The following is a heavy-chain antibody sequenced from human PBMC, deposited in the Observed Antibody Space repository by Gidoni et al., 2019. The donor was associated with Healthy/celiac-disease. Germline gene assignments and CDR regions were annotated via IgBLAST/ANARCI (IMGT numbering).Heavy chain of an antibody. D-gene: IGHD3-22*01. CDR1: GFTFSSYA. J-gene: IGHJ3*02. Sequence: QVQLVESGGGVVQPGRSLRLSCAASGFTFSSYAMHWVRQAPGKGLEWVAVISYDGSNKYYADSVKGRFTISRDNSKNTLYLQMNSLRAEDTAVYYCAREYRRADYYDSSSDAFDIWGQGTMVTVSS. CDR3: AREYRRADYYDSSSDAFDI. V-gene: IGHV3-30-3*01. CDR2: ISYDGSNK.